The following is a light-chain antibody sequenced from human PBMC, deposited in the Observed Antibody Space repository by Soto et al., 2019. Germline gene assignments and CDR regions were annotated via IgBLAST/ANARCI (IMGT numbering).Light chain of an antibody. CDR3: QQYDNYLT. Sequence: EIVMTQSPATLSVSPGERATLSCRASQRVSRNLAWYQQKPGQAPRLLIYDASTRATGIPDRFSGSGSETEFTLTISSLQPDDFATYYCQQYDNYLTFGQGTKVDI. V-gene: IGKV3-15*01. CDR2: DAS. J-gene: IGKJ2*01. CDR1: QRVSRN.